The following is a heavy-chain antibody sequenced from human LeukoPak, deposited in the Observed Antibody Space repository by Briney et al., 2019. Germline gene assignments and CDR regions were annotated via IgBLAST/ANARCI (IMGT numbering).Heavy chain of an antibody. Sequence: SETLSLTCTVSGGSISNSNYYWGWIRQPPGKGLEWIGSIYYSGSTSYNESLRSRVTISVDTSRNQFSLKLTSVTAADTAVYYCASYDRTSGAYYFDYWGQGTLVTVSS. D-gene: IGHD1-26*01. J-gene: IGHJ4*02. CDR3: ASYDRTSGAYYFDY. CDR2: IYYSGST. CDR1: GGSISNSNYY. V-gene: IGHV4-39*01.